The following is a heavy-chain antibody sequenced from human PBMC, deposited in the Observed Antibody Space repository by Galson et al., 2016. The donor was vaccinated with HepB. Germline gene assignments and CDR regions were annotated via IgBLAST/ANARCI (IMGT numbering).Heavy chain of an antibody. J-gene: IGHJ5*02. CDR2: ISAANRNT. V-gene: IGHV1-18*01. D-gene: IGHD3-3*01. Sequence: SVKVSCKASGYAYTSYGINWLRQAPGQGPEWIAWISAANRNTHYAPKFQGRVTLTTDTSTSTAYMELTSLKSDDTAVYYCARSSFGVSNPWGQGTLVTVSS. CDR3: ARSSFGVSNP. CDR1: GYAYTSYG.